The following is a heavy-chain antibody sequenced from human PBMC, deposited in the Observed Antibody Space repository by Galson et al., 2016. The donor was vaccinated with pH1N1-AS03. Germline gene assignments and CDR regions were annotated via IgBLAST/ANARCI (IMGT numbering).Heavy chain of an antibody. J-gene: IGHJ4*02. CDR3: ARHGPWGFDF. V-gene: IGHV3-7*01. CDR1: GFLFGSSW. Sequence: SLRLSCAGSGFLFGSSWMGWVRQAPGKGLEWVANIKTDGSTRYYGDSVKGRFTISRDNIKNSVSLQMDALRVDDTAVYYCARHGPWGFDFWAQGTRVTVSS. CDR2: IKTDGSTR. D-gene: IGHD7-27*01.